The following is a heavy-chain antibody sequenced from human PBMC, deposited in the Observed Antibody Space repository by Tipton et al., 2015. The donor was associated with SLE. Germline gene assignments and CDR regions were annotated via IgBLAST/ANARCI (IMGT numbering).Heavy chain of an antibody. CDR3: AREYGVKAAAFDI. Sequence: TLSLTCTVSGGSISSGSYYWSWIRQPAGKGLEWIGHIYTSGSTNYNPSLKSRVTISVDTSKNQFSLKLSSVTAADTAVYYCAREYGVKAAAFDIWGQGTMVTVSS. J-gene: IGHJ3*02. D-gene: IGHD3-10*01. V-gene: IGHV4-61*09. CDR1: GGSISSGSYY. CDR2: IYTSGST.